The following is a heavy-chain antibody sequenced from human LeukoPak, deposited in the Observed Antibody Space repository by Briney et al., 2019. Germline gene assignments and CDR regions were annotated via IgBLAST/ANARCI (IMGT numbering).Heavy chain of an antibody. J-gene: IGHJ4*02. CDR2: INPSDSDT. V-gene: IGHV5-51*01. D-gene: IGHD1-1*01. CDR3: ARAWNFDY. Sequence: GESLKISCKGSGYSFTNYWIAWVRQMPGRGLEWMVIINPSDSDTRYSPSFQGQVTISADKSISTAYLQWSSLKASDSSMYYCARAWNFDYWGQGTLVTVSS. CDR1: GYSFTNYW.